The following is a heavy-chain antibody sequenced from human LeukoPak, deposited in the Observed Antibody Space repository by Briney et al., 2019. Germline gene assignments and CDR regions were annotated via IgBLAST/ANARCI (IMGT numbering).Heavy chain of an antibody. J-gene: IGHJ5*02. CDR3: ARDRAGGINWFDP. D-gene: IGHD1-26*01. Sequence: ASVKVSCKASGGTFSSYAISWVRQAPGQGLEWMGGIIPIFGTANYAQKFQGRVTITADESTSTAYMELSSLRSEDTAVYYCARDRAGGINWFDPWGQGTLVTVSS. V-gene: IGHV1-69*13. CDR2: IIPIFGTA. CDR1: GGTFSSYA.